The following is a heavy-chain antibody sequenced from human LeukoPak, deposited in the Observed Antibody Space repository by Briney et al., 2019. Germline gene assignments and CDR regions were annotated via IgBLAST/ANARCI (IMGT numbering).Heavy chain of an antibody. CDR3: AKHGNYDSSGHLDY. CDR2: ISYDGSNK. CDR1: GFTFSSYG. V-gene: IGHV3-30*18. Sequence: GGSLRLSCAASGFTFSSYGMHWVRQAPGKGLEWVAVISYDGSNKYYADSVKGRFTISRDNSKNTLYLQMNSLRAEDTAVYYCAKHGNYDSSGHLDYWGQGTLVTVSS. D-gene: IGHD3-22*01. J-gene: IGHJ4*02.